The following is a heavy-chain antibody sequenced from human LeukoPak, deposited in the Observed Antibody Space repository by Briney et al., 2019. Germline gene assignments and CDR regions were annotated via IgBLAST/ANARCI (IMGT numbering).Heavy chain of an antibody. CDR1: GFTFSSYG. CDR2: ISYDGSNK. D-gene: IGHD3-3*01. Sequence: PGGSLRLYCAAAGFTFSSYGMHWVRQAPGKGLEWVAVISYDGSNKYYADSVKGRFTISRDNSKNTLYLQMNSLRAEDTAVYYCANLFATDAFDIWGQGTMVTVSS. V-gene: IGHV3-30*18. CDR3: ANLFATDAFDI. J-gene: IGHJ3*02.